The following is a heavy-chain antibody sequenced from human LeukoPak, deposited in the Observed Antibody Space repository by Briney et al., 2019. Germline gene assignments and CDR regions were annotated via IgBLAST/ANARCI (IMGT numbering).Heavy chain of an antibody. D-gene: IGHD6-6*01. CDR1: GGSISGADHY. J-gene: IGHJ5*02. CDR2: IHYSGST. CDR3: AKDHGSSPRGWFDP. Sequence: SETLSLTCTVSGGSISGADHYWSWIRQPPGKGLEWIGYIHYSGSTYYNASLQSRVIISVDTSKNQFSLKLNSVTAADTAVYYCAKDHGSSPRGWFDPWGQGTLVTVSS. V-gene: IGHV4-30-4*01.